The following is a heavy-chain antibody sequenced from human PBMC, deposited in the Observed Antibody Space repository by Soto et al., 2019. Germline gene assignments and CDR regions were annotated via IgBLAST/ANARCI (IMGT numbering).Heavy chain of an antibody. Sequence: GGSLRLSCAASGFTFSSYAMHWVRQAPGKGLQWVAVIWYDGSNKYYADSVKGRFTISRDKSKNTLYLQMNSLRAEDTAVYYCSRDSVYCGGDCYSYYYGMDVWGQGTTVTVSS. CDR3: SRDSVYCGGDCYSYYYGMDV. CDR2: IWYDGSNK. D-gene: IGHD2-21*02. J-gene: IGHJ6*02. CDR1: GFTFSSYA. V-gene: IGHV3-33*01.